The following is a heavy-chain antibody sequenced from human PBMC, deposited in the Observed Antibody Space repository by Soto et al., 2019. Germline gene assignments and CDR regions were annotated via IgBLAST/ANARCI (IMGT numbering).Heavy chain of an antibody. CDR1: GYTFTSYY. CDR3: ARFRSLGYNFFDY. V-gene: IGHV1-3*04. CDR2: ISIGNGYT. Sequence: GASVKVSCKASGYTFTSYYMHWVRQAPGQRLEWLGWISIGNGYTKYSAKFQDRVTITWDTSATTAYIQLSSLISEDTAVYYCARFRSLGYNFFDYWGQGTLVTVSS. D-gene: IGHD3-16*02. J-gene: IGHJ4*02.